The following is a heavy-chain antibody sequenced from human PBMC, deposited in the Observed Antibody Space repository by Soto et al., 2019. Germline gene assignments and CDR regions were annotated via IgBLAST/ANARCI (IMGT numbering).Heavy chain of an antibody. J-gene: IGHJ4*02. Sequence: QVQLQESGPGLVKPSGTLSLTCAVSGGSISSGNWWTWVRQPPGQGLEWIGEIYRTGTTNYNPSLKSRVTISVDKSNNQFSLKLRSVTAADTAVYYCARDLAEAGRKGLDYWGQGTLVTVSS. V-gene: IGHV4-4*02. D-gene: IGHD6-19*01. CDR1: GGSISSGNW. CDR2: IYRTGTT. CDR3: ARDLAEAGRKGLDY.